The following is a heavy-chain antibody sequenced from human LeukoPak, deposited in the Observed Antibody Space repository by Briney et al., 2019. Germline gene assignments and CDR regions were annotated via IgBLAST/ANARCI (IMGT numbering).Heavy chain of an antibody. CDR2: IYPGDSDI. Sequence: GESLKISCKGSGYSFTSYWIAWVRQMPGKGLEWVGIIYPGDSDIRYSPSFQGQVAFSVDKSISTAYLQWSSLKASDTAMYSCARLSNPGSMGAFDVWGQGTMVTVSS. D-gene: IGHD2/OR15-2a*01. CDR1: GYSFTSYW. V-gene: IGHV5-51*01. CDR3: ARLSNPGSMGAFDV. J-gene: IGHJ3*01.